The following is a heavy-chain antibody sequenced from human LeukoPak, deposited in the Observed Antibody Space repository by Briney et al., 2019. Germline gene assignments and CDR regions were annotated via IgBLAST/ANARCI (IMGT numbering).Heavy chain of an antibody. CDR2: ISSSSSYI. V-gene: IGHV3-21*01. J-gene: IGHJ3*02. CDR1: GFTFSSYS. D-gene: IGHD3-22*01. CDR3: ARVKKDSSGYLDAFDI. Sequence: GGSLRLSCAASGFTFSSYSMNWVRQAPGKGLEWVSSISSSSSYIYYADSVKGRFTISRDNAKNSLYLQMNSLRDEDTAVYYCARVKKDSSGYLDAFDIWGQGTMVTVSS.